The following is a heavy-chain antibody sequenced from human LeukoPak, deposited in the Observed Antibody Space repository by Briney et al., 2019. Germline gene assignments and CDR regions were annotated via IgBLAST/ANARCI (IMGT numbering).Heavy chain of an antibody. D-gene: IGHD2-2*01. J-gene: IGHJ6*02. V-gene: IGHV3-30-3*01. CDR1: GFTFSSYA. CDR2: VSYDGSNK. CDR3: ARDAVQLGYCSSSGCHRTGYYYDYYCMDV. Sequence: PGGSLRLSCAASGFTFSSYAMHWVRQAPGKGLEWVAVVSYDGSNKYYADSVKGRFTISRDNSKNTLYLQMNSLRADDTAVYYCARDAVQLGYCSSSGCHRTGYYYDYYCMDVWGQGTTVTVSS.